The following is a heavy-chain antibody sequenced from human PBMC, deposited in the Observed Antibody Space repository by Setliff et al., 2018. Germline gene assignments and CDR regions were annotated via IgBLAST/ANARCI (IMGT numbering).Heavy chain of an antibody. D-gene: IGHD4-4*01. CDR1: GYSFKSDDY. CDR3: AREVIDPVSSDAFDI. V-gene: IGHV4-38-2*02. J-gene: IGHJ3*02. Sequence: SETLSLTCDVSGYSFKSDDYWAWIRQSPGRGLEWIGSVSHSGSPYYNPSLKSRVSISEDRSKSQFSLRLTSVTAADTAVYYCAREVIDPVSSDAFDIWGQGRMVTVSS. CDR2: VSHSGSP.